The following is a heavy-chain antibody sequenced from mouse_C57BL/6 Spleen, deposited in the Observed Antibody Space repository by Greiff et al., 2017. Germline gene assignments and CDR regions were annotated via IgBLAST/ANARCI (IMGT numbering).Heavy chain of an antibody. CDR2: IDPSDSET. V-gene: IGHV1-52*01. CDR3: ARRYGSSYWYFDV. CDR1: GYTFTSYW. Sequence: QVQLQQPGAELVRPGSSVKLSCKASGYTFTSYWMHWVKQRPIQGLEWIGNIDPSDSETHYNQKFKDKATLTVDKSSSTAYMQLSSLTSEDSAVYYCARRYGSSYWYFDVWGTGTTVTVSS. J-gene: IGHJ1*03. D-gene: IGHD1-1*01.